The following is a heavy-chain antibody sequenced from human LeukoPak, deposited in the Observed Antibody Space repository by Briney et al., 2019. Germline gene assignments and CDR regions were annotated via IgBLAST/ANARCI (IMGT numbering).Heavy chain of an antibody. CDR2: INSDGSAT. J-gene: IGHJ4*02. CDR1: GFTFGSPW. V-gene: IGHV3-74*01. Sequence: GGSLRLSCAASGFTFGSPWMHWVRQTPGKGLVWVSRINSDGSATAYADSVKGRFTISRDNAENTLYLQMNSLRAEDTAVYYCARGTAGYHSSYFDYWGQGTLVTVSS. D-gene: IGHD3-16*02. CDR3: ARGTAGYHSSYFDY.